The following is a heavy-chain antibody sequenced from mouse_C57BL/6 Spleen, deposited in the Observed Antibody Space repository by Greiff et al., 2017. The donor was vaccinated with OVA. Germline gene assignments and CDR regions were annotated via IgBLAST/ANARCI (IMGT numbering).Heavy chain of an antibody. V-gene: IGHV5-6*01. J-gene: IGHJ2*01. D-gene: IGHD1-1*01. CDR3: ARQGSYYGSSYGFDY. Sequence: EVKLVESGGDLVKPGGSLKLSCAASGFTFSSYGMSWVRQTPDKRLEWVATISRGGSYTYYPDSVKGRFTISRDNAKNTLYLQMSSLKSEDTAMYDCARQGSYYGSSYGFDYWGQGTTLTVSS. CDR1: GFTFSSYG. CDR2: ISRGGSYT.